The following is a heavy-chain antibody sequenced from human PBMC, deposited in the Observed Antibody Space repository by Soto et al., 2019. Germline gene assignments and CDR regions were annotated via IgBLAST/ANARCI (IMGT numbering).Heavy chain of an antibody. J-gene: IGHJ6*02. V-gene: IGHV3-53*01. D-gene: IGHD6-6*01. CDR1: GFTVSSNY. CDR3: ARGSDSSSPTGDYYYYGMDV. Sequence: EVQLVESGGGLIQPGGSLRLSCAASGFTVSSNYMSWVRQAPGKGLEWVSVIYSGGSTYYADSVKGRFTISRDNSKNTLYLQMNSLRAEDTAVYYCARGSDSSSPTGDYYYYGMDVWGQGTTVTVSS. CDR2: IYSGGST.